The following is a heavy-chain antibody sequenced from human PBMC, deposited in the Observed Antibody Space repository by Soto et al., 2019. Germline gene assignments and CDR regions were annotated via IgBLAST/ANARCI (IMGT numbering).Heavy chain of an antibody. J-gene: IGHJ3*02. CDR3: ERGRSVVDLFDI. V-gene: IGHV1-8*01. CDR2: MNPNSGNT. CDR1: GYTFTSYD. D-gene: IGHD2-15*01. Sequence: QVQLVQSGAEVKKPGASVKVSCKASGYTFTSYDINWVRQATGQGLEWMGWMNPNSGNTGYAHKLQGRVTMTRNTSISTAYMERSSLRSEDTAVYYCERGRSVVDLFDIWGQGTMVTVSS.